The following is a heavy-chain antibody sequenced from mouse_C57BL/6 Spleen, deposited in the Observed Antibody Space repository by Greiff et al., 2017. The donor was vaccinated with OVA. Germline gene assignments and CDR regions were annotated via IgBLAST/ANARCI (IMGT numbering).Heavy chain of an antibody. J-gene: IGHJ3*01. D-gene: IGHD2-1*01. CDR3: ARSGIYYGKHWFAY. V-gene: IGHV1-52*01. CDR1: GYTFTSYW. CDR2: IDPSDSET. Sequence: QVQLQQPGAELVRPGSSVKLSCKASGYTFTSYWMHWVKQRPIQGLEWIGNIDPSDSETYYNQKFKDKATLTVDKSSSTAYMQLSSLTSEDSAVYYCARSGIYYGKHWFAYWGQGTLVTVSA.